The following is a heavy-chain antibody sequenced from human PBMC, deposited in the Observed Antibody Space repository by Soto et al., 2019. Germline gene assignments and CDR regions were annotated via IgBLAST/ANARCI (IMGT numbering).Heavy chain of an antibody. D-gene: IGHD3-9*01. J-gene: IGHJ6*02. CDR1: GYTFTSYY. CDR2: INPSGGST. Sequence: ASVKVSCKASGYTFTSYYMHWVRQAPGQGLEWIVIINPSGGSTSYAQKFQGRVTMTRDTSTSTVYMELSSLRSEDTAVYYCARGDLLTEPYYYYGMDVWGQGTTVTVSS. V-gene: IGHV1-46*01. CDR3: ARGDLLTEPYYYYGMDV.